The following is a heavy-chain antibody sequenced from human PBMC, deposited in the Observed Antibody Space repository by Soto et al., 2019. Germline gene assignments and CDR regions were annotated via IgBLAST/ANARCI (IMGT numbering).Heavy chain of an antibody. D-gene: IGHD2-2*01. J-gene: IGHJ4*02. Sequence: EVQLLESGGGLVQPGGSLRLSCAASGFTFSSYAMSWVRQAPGKGLEWVSAISGSGGSTDYADSVKGRFTISRDNSKNTLYLQMNSLRAEDTAVYYCAKDCSSTSCYHQFDYWGQGTLVTVSS. CDR3: AKDCSSTSCYHQFDY. CDR1: GFTFSSYA. CDR2: ISGSGGST. V-gene: IGHV3-23*01.